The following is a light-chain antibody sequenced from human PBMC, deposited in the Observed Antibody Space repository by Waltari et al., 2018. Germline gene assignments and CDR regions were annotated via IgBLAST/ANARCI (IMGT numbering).Light chain of an antibody. CDR1: SSDVGGHND. Sequence: QSALTQPASVSGSPGQSITISCTGTSSDVGGHNDVSWYQHHPGKAPKLMIYEVNNRPSGVSTRFSGSKSGNTASLTISDLQAEDEADYHCSSYTSSSTVVFGGGTKLTVL. J-gene: IGLJ2*01. CDR3: SSYTSSSTVV. V-gene: IGLV2-14*01. CDR2: EVN.